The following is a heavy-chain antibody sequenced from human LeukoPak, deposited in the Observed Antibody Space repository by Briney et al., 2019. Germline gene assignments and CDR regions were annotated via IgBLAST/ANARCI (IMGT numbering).Heavy chain of an antibody. Sequence: GGSLRLSCAASGFTFRSYGMHWVRQAPGKGLEWVTFVRDDGSIKNYADSVKGRFTISRDNSKSTMYLEMNSLRAEDTAIYYCAKDWGTRSVHDAFDIWGQGTMVTVSS. V-gene: IGHV3-30*02. CDR1: GFTFRSYG. J-gene: IGHJ3*02. CDR2: VRDDGSIK. CDR3: AKDWGTRSVHDAFDI. D-gene: IGHD3-16*01.